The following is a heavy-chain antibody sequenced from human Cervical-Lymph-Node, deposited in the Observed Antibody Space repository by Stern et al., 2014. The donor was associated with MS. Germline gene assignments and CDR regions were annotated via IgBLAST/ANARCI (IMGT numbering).Heavy chain of an antibody. J-gene: IGHJ2*01. D-gene: IGHD7-27*01. Sequence: QVQLQESGPRLVKPSQTLSLTCTVSGGSLSSGGFYWSWVRQHPGQGLEWIGYSYYPGSTYSNPSLKSRVTISVDTSNNQVSLNLTSVTVADTAVYFCVRQLGIMSYWYFDLWGRGALVSVSS. CDR3: VRQLGIMSYWYFDL. CDR2: SYYPGST. CDR1: GGSLSSGGFY. V-gene: IGHV4-31*03.